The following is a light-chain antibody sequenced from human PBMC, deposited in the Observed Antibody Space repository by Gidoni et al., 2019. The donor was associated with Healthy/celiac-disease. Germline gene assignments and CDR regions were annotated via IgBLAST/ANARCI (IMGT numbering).Light chain of an antibody. CDR2: GAS. Sequence: IVLTHSPGTLSWSPGERATLSCRASQSVSSSYLACYQQKPGQAPRLLIYGASSRATGIPDRFSGSGSGTDFTLTISRLEPEDFAVYYCQQYGSSPFFGGGTKVEIK. J-gene: IGKJ4*01. V-gene: IGKV3-20*01. CDR1: QSVSSSY. CDR3: QQYGSSPF.